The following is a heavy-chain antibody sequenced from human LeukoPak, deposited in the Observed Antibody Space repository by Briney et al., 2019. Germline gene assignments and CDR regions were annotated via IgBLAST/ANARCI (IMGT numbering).Heavy chain of an antibody. CDR1: GYTLTELS. CDR2: FDPEDGET. J-gene: IGHJ4*02. Sequence: ASVKVSCKVSGYTLTELSMHWVRQAPGKGLEWMGDFDPEDGETIYAQKFQGRVTMTEDTSTDTAYMELSSLRSEDTAVYYCATKGSSGWPYYFDYWGQGTLVTVSS. CDR3: ATKGSSGWPYYFDY. D-gene: IGHD6-19*01. V-gene: IGHV1-24*01.